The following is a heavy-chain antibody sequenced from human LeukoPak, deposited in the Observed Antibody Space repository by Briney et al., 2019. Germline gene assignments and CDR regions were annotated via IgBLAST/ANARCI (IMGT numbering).Heavy chain of an antibody. CDR2: IIPIFGTA. V-gene: IGHV1-69*13. J-gene: IGHJ4*02. CDR3: ATVGALTTVTIWDY. CDR1: GGTFSSYA. Sequence: SVKVSCKASGGTFSSYAISWVRQAPGQGLEWMGGIIPIFGTANYAQKFQGRVTITADESTSTAYMELSSLRSEDTAVYYCATVGALTTVTIWDYWGQGTLVTVSS. D-gene: IGHD4-17*01.